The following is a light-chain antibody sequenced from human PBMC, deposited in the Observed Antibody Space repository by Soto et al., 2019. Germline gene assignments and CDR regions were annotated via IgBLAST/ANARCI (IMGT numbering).Light chain of an antibody. V-gene: IGKV1-39*01. CDR3: QQSYGIPRT. Sequence: DIQMTQSPSSLSASVGDRVTITCRTSQTITTYLNWYQQKPGKAPKLLIYAASSLQIGVPPRFSGSGSGTDFTLAISSLQPEDFATYYCQQSYGIPRTFGQGTKVEIK. J-gene: IGKJ1*01. CDR1: QTITTY. CDR2: AAS.